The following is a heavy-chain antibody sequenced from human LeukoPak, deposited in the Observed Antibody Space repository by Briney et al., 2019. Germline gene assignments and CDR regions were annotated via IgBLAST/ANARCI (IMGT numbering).Heavy chain of an antibody. D-gene: IGHD5-24*01. Sequence: PGGSLRLSCAASGFTFSSYWMRWVRQAPGKGLVWVSRINIDGSRISYADSVKGRFTISRDNAKNTLYLQMNSLRAEDTAVYYCARDNREVTATTIVDYWGQGTLVTVSS. CDR1: GFTFSSYW. J-gene: IGHJ4*02. CDR3: ARDNREVTATTIVDY. CDR2: INIDGSRI. V-gene: IGHV3-74*01.